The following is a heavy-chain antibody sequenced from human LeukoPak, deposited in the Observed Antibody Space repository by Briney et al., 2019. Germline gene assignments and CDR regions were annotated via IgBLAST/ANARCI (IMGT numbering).Heavy chain of an antibody. J-gene: IGHJ3*02. D-gene: IGHD1-1*01. V-gene: IGHV3-48*01. CDR1: GFTFSTYT. Sequence: GGSLRLSCAASGFTFSTYTMNWVRQPPGKGLEWVSNIGTSSSTIYYADSVKGRFTISRDNAKNSLYLQMNSLRAEDTAVYYCAKDNNWNDENDAFDIWGQGTMVTVSS. CDR3: AKDNNWNDENDAFDI. CDR2: IGTSSSTI.